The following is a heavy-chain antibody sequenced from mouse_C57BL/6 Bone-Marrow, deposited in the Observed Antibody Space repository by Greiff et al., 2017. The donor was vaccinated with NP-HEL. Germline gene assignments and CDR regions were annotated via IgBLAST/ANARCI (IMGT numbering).Heavy chain of an antibody. J-gene: IGHJ2*01. CDR2: IDPENGDT. CDR1: GFNIKDDY. Sequence: EVQVVESGAELVRPGASVKLSCTASGFNIKDDYMHWVKQRPEQGLEWIGWIDPENGDTEYASKFQGKATITADTSSNTAYLQLSSLTSEDTAVYYCTTLYGNYDYWGQGTTLTVSS. CDR3: TTLYGNYDY. D-gene: IGHD2-1*01. V-gene: IGHV14-4*01.